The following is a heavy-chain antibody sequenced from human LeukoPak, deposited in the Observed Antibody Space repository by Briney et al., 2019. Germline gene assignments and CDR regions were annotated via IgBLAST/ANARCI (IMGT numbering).Heavy chain of an antibody. CDR3: ARDASADYDSSGYYDY. J-gene: IGHJ4*02. CDR2: IFTSGST. Sequence: PSQSLSLTCTVAAGSISRGTYYWSWIRQPAGKGLEWIGRIFTSGSTNYNPSLKSRVAISVDTSKNQFSLKLSSVTAADTAVYYCARDASADYDSSGYYDYWGQGTLVTVSS. CDR1: AGSISRGTYY. D-gene: IGHD3-22*01. V-gene: IGHV4-61*02.